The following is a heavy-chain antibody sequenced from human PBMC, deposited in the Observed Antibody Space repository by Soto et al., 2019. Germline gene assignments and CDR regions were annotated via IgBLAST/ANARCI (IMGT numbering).Heavy chain of an antibody. CDR3: ARDFPLSEYRFSGSYYYNY. Sequence: GGSLRLSCAASGFSVSNNYMSWVRQAPGKGLEWVSVIYSNGNTYYGDSVKGRFTISRERSQNTLYLQMNSLRVEDTAVYYCARDFPLSEYRFSGSYYYNYWGQGTLVTVSS. CDR2: IYSNGNT. V-gene: IGHV3-53*01. CDR1: GFSVSNNY. D-gene: IGHD1-26*01. J-gene: IGHJ4*02.